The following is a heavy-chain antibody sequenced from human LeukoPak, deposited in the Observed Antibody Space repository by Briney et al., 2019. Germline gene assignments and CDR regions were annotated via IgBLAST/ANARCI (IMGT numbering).Heavy chain of an antibody. J-gene: IGHJ4*02. Sequence: PGRSLRLSCAASGFTFSDYGIHWVRQAPGQGLEWVALIWYDGSKKYYADSVKGRFTISRDNTKNTLYLQLNSLRADDTAVYYCARAHSSSSTFGLWGQGTLVTVSS. CDR1: GFTFSDYG. CDR2: IWYDGSKK. V-gene: IGHV3-33*01. D-gene: IGHD6-6*01. CDR3: ARAHSSSSTFGL.